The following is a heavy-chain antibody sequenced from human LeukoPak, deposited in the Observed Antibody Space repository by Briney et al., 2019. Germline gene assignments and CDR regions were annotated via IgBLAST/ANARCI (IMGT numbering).Heavy chain of an antibody. V-gene: IGHV3-21*01. D-gene: IGHD3-3*01. CDR3: ARVTAPIFGVVIGAFDI. CDR1: GFTFSSYS. CDR2: ISSSSSYI. J-gene: IGHJ3*02. Sequence: GGSLRLSCAASGFTFSSYSMNWVRQAPGKGLEWVSSISSSSSYIYYADSVKGRFTISRDNAKKSLYLQMNSLRAEDTAVYYCARVTAPIFGVVIGAFDIWGQGTMVTVSS.